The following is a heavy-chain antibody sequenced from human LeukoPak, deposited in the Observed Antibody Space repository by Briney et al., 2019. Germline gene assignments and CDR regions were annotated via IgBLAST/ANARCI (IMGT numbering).Heavy chain of an antibody. Sequence: EASVKASCKASGYTFTSYDINWVRQATGQGLEWMGWMNPNSGNTGYAQKFQGRVTMTEDTSTDTAYMELSSLRSEDTAVYYCATGEITIVRGVTITSDYWGQGTLVTVSS. CDR2: MNPNSGNT. V-gene: IGHV1-8*01. CDR1: GYTFTSYD. D-gene: IGHD3-10*01. J-gene: IGHJ4*02. CDR3: ATGEITIVRGVTITSDY.